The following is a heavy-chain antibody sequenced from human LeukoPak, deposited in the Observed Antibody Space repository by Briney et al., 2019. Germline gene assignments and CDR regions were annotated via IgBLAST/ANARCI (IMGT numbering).Heavy chain of an antibody. CDR1: GYTFTSYG. J-gene: IGHJ4*02. Sequence: ASVKVSCKASGYTFTSYGISWVRQAPGQGLEWMGWISAFNGNTNYAQKLQGRVTMTTDTSTSTAYMELRSLRSDDTAVYYCARGGLWFGELLGTFDYWGQGTLVTVSS. V-gene: IGHV1-18*01. CDR2: ISAFNGNT. D-gene: IGHD3-10*01. CDR3: ARGGLWFGELLGTFDY.